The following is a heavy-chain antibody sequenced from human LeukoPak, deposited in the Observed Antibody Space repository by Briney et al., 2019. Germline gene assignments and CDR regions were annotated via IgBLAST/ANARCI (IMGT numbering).Heavy chain of an antibody. Sequence: PSETLSLTCTVSGGSISSGHYYWGWIRQPPGKGLEWIGSIYYTGITYYNPSLKSRVTMSVDTSKNQFSLKLSSATAADTAVYYCARHSIYYDSSGYYYQLSGYFDYWGQGTLVTVSS. J-gene: IGHJ4*02. CDR2: IYYTGIT. CDR3: ARHSIYYDSSGYYYQLSGYFDY. CDR1: GGSISSGHYY. V-gene: IGHV4-39*01. D-gene: IGHD3-22*01.